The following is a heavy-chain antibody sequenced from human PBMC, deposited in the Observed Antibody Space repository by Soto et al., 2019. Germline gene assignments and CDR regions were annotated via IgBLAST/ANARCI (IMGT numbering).Heavy chain of an antibody. CDR2: IKQDGSEK. CDR3: AREDTAMVGGAGY. V-gene: IGHV3-7*01. D-gene: IGHD5-18*01. J-gene: IGHJ4*02. Sequence: GGSLRLSCAASGFTFSSYWMSWVRQAPGKGLEWVANIKQDGSEKYYVDSVKGRFTISRDNAKNSLYLQMNSLRAEDTAVYYCAREDTAMVGGAGYWGQGTLVTVSS. CDR1: GFTFSSYW.